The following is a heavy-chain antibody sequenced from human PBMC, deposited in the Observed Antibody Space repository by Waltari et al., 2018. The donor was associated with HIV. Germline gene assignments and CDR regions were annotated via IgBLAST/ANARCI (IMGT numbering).Heavy chain of an antibody. J-gene: IGHJ4*02. CDR2: SGPDGANV. Sequence: VQLAESVGGLVQPGGSLRLSCLASGFSFNNYWMHWVRQAPGKGLIGVAKSGPDGANVRYADSVKGRFIISRDNAKNTLYLQMNSLRAEDTAVYYCTRDDPGPTPIDFWGQGTLVTVSP. V-gene: IGHV3-74*01. CDR1: GFSFNNYW. D-gene: IGHD2-15*01. CDR3: TRDDPGPTPIDF.